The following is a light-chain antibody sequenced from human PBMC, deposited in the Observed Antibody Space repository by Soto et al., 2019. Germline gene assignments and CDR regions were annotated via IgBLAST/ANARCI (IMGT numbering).Light chain of an antibody. V-gene: IGLV7-46*01. CDR3: LLSYSGAHVV. CDR1: TGAVTSGHY. Sequence: QAVVTQEPSRTVSPGGTVTLTCGSSTGAVTSGHYPYWFQQKPGQAPRTLIYDTSNKHSWTPARFSGSLLGGKAALTLSGAQPEDEAEYYCLLSYSGAHVVFGGGTKLTVL. J-gene: IGLJ2*01. CDR2: DTS.